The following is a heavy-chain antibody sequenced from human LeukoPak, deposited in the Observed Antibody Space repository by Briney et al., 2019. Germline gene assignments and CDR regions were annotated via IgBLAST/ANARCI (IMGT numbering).Heavy chain of an antibody. D-gene: IGHD3-22*01. Sequence: ASVKVSCKASGYTFTSFGISWVRQAPGQGLEWMGRIIPILGIANYAQKFQGRVTITADKSTSTAYMELSSLRSEDTAVYYCAGYYDSGGYYYSLRWFDPWGQGTLVTVSS. CDR3: AGYYDSGGYYYSLRWFDP. J-gene: IGHJ5*02. CDR1: GYTFTSFG. V-gene: IGHV1-69*04. CDR2: IIPILGIA.